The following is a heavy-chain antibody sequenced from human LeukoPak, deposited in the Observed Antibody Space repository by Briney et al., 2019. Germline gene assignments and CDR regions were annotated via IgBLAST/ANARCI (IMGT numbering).Heavy chain of an antibody. CDR1: GFTFSSYG. V-gene: IGHV3-30*02. CDR2: IWYDASNE. D-gene: IGHD2-15*01. CDR3: VGCSGGTCSDFDY. J-gene: IGHJ4*02. Sequence: GGSLRLSCAASGFTFSSYGMHWVRQAPGKGLEWVAFIWYDASNEYYSDSVEGRFTISRDNSKNTLYLQMNSLRAEDTAVYYCVGCSGGTCSDFDYWGRGTLVTVSS.